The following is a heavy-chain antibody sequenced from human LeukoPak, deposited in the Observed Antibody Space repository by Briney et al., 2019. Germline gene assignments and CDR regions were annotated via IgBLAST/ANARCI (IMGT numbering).Heavy chain of an antibody. J-gene: IGHJ6*03. Sequence: PGGSLRLSCAASGFTVSSNYMSWVRQAPGKGLEWVSVIYSGGSTYYADSVKGRFTISRDNSKNTLYLQMNSLRAEDTAVYYCARGGAPYSSGWDGDGYYYYYMDVWGKGTTVTVSS. CDR1: GFTVSSNY. CDR2: IYSGGST. V-gene: IGHV3-53*01. CDR3: ARGGAPYSSGWDGDGYYYYYMDV. D-gene: IGHD6-19*01.